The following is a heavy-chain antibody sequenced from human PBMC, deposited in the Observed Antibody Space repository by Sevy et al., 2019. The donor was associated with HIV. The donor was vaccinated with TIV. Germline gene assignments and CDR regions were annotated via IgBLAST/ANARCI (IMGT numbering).Heavy chain of an antibody. J-gene: IGHJ6*03. CDR3: AREGGSTLSYYYYYMDV. CDR2: ISYDGSNK. V-gene: IGHV3-30-3*01. D-gene: IGHD3-10*01. CDR1: GFTFSSYA. Sequence: GGSLRLSCAASGFTFSSYAMHWVRQAPGKGLEWVAVISYDGSNKYYADSVKGRFTISRDNSKNTLYLQMNSLRAEDTAVYFCAREGGSTLSYYYYYMDVWVKGTTVTVSS.